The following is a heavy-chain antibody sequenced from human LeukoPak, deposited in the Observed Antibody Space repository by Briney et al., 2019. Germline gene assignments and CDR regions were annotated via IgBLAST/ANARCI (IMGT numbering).Heavy chain of an antibody. CDR3: AKEGRAWRYCSSTSCYYFDY. CDR1: GFTFSSYG. J-gene: IGHJ4*02. V-gene: IGHV3-30*18. Sequence: GRSLRLSCAASGFTFSSYGMHWVRQAPGKGLEWVAVISYDGSNKYYADSVKGRLTISRDNSKNTLYLQMNSLRAEDTAVYYCAKEGRAWRYCSSTSCYYFDYWGQGTLVTVSS. D-gene: IGHD2-2*01. CDR2: ISYDGSNK.